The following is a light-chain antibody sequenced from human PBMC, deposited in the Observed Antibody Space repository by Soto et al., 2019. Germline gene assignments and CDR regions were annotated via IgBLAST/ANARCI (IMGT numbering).Light chain of an antibody. CDR2: SGS. Sequence: DIVMTQSPLSLPVTPGEPASISCRSSQSLLHSNGYNYLDWYLQKPGQSPQLLIYSGSNRASGVPDRFSGSGSGTDFTLKISRVEAEDVRTYYCMADVHSPRTFGPGTKLEIK. J-gene: IGKJ2*01. CDR3: MADVHSPRT. V-gene: IGKV2-28*01. CDR1: QSLLHSNGYNY.